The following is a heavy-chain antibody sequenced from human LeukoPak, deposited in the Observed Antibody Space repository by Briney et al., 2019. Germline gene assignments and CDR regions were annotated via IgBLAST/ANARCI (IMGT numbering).Heavy chain of an antibody. J-gene: IGHJ4*02. Sequence: GRSLRLSCAASGFTFSSYGMHWVRQAPGKGLEWVAVIRYDGSNKYYADSVKGRFTISRDNSKNTLYLQMNSLRAEDTAVYYCATGLELIYLDYWGQGTLVTVSS. CDR1: GFTFSSYG. CDR2: IRYDGSNK. CDR3: ATGLELIYLDY. D-gene: IGHD1-7*01. V-gene: IGHV3-33*08.